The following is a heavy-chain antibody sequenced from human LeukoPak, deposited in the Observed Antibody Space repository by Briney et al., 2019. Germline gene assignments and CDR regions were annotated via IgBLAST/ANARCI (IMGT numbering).Heavy chain of an antibody. CDR3: ARDRGGYIYYYYYMDV. D-gene: IGHD3-22*01. Sequence: ASVKVSCKASGGTFSSYAISWVRQAPGQGLEWMGRIIPILGIANYAQKFQGRVTMTRDMSTSTVYMELSSLRSEDTAVYYCARDRGGYIYYYYYMDVWGKGTTVTVSS. CDR2: IIPILGIA. V-gene: IGHV1-69*04. J-gene: IGHJ6*03. CDR1: GGTFSSYA.